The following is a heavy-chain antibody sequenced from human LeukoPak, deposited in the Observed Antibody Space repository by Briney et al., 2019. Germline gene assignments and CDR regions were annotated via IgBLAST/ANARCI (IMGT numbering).Heavy chain of an antibody. CDR3: ARGLYDILTGPDY. CDR2: ISYDGSNK. V-gene: IGHV3-30*04. CDR1: GFTFSSYA. Sequence: GRSLRLSCAASGFTFSSYAMHWVRQAPGKGLEWVAVISYDGSNKYYADYVKGRFTISRDNSKNTLYLQMNSLRAEDTAVYYCARGLYDILTGPDYWGQGTLVTVSS. D-gene: IGHD3-9*01. J-gene: IGHJ4*02.